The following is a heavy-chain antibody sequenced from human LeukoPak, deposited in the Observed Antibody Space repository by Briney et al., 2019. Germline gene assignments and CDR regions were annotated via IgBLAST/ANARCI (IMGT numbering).Heavy chain of an antibody. CDR1: GGSFIGYY. Sequence: SETLSLTCAVYGGSFIGYYWSWIRQPPGKGLEWIGEINHSGGANYNPSLRSRVTISADTSKSQFSLKLGSVTAADTAVYYCARVPLRFLEPFDYWGQGTLVTVSS. CDR2: INHSGGA. V-gene: IGHV4-34*01. CDR3: ARVPLRFLEPFDY. D-gene: IGHD3-3*01. J-gene: IGHJ4*02.